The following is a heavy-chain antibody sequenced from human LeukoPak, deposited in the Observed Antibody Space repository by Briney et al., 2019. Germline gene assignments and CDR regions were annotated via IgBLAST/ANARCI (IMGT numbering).Heavy chain of an antibody. J-gene: IGHJ4*02. V-gene: IGHV4-59*01. Sequence: PSETLSLTCTVSGGSISSYYWSWIRQPPGKGLEWIGYIYYSGSTNYNPSLKSRVTISVDTSKNQFSLKLSSVTAADTAVYYCAREAKWGGYGVSGFDYWAREPWSPSLQ. D-gene: IGHD5-12*01. CDR3: AREAKWGGYGVSGFDY. CDR1: GGSISSYY. CDR2: IYYSGST.